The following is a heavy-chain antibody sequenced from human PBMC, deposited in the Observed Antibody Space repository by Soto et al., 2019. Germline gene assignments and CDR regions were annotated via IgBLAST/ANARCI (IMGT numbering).Heavy chain of an antibody. Sequence: PSETLSLTCAVYGGSFSGYYWSWIRQPPGKGLEWIGEINHSGSTNYNPSLKSRVTISVDTSKNQFSLKLSSVTAADTAVYYCAKGWELSYYFDYWGQGTLVTVSS. CDR2: INHSGST. CDR3: AKGWELSYYFDY. V-gene: IGHV4-34*01. D-gene: IGHD3-16*02. J-gene: IGHJ4*02. CDR1: GGSFSGYY.